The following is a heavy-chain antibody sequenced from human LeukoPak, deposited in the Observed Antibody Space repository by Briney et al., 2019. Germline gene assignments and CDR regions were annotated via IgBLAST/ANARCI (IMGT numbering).Heavy chain of an antibody. V-gene: IGHV4-34*01. CDR3: ARAGVGTNPLDY. Sequence: SETLSLTCAVYGGSFSDYYWSWIRQPPGKGLEWIGEINHSGSTNYNPSLKSRVTISVDTSKNQFSLKLSSVTAADTAVYSCARAGVGTNPLDYWGQGTLVTVSS. D-gene: IGHD1-1*01. CDR2: INHSGST. J-gene: IGHJ4*02. CDR1: GGSFSDYY.